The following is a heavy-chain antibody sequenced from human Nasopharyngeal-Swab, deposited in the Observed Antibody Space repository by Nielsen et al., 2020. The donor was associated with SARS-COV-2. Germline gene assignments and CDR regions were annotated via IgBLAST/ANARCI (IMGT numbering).Heavy chain of an antibody. V-gene: IGHV3-30-3*01. Sequence: VRQAPGKGLEWVAVISYDGSNKYYADSVKGRFTISRDNSKNTLYLQMNSLRAEDTAVYYYARGPGDGMDVWGQGTTVTVSS. CDR3: ARGPGDGMDV. J-gene: IGHJ6*02. D-gene: IGHD3-10*01. CDR2: ISYDGSNK.